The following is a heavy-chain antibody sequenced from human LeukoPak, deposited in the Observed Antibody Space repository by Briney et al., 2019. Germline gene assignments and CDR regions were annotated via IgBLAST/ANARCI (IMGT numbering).Heavy chain of an antibody. CDR1: GFTFSSYW. V-gene: IGHV3-74*01. Sequence: GGSLRLSCAASGFTFSSYWMHWVRQAPGKGLVWVSRINSDAITISYADSVKGRFTISRDNAKNSLYLQLNSLRAEDTAVYYCARSLVVGATYPYHWGQGTLVTVSS. D-gene: IGHD1-26*01. J-gene: IGHJ5*02. CDR3: ARSLVVGATYPYH. CDR2: INSDAITI.